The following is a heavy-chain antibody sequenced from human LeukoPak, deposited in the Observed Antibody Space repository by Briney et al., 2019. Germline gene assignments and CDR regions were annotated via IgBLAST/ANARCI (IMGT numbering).Heavy chain of an antibody. CDR2: IYYSGST. V-gene: IGHV4-59*08. CDR3: ARGYARTRNYYFDY. CDR1: GGSISSYY. Sequence: PSETLSLTCTVSGGSISSYYWSWIRQPPGKGLEWIGYIYYSGSTNYNPSLKSRVTISVDTSKNQFSLKLSSVTAADTAMYYCARGYARTRNYYFDYWGQGTLVTVSS. J-gene: IGHJ4*02. D-gene: IGHD2-2*01.